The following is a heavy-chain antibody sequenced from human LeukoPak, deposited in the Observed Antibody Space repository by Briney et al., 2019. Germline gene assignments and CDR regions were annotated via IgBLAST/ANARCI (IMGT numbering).Heavy chain of an antibody. Sequence: GGSLRLSCAASGFTFSTYEMNWVRQAPGEGLEWVSYISTSGGTIYYADSVKGRFTISRDSAKNSLYLQMNSLRTEDTAIYYCARKSSGWYGYFDLWGRGTLVPVSS. CDR1: GFTFSTYE. D-gene: IGHD6-19*01. CDR3: ARKSSGWYGYFDL. CDR2: ISTSGGTI. V-gene: IGHV3-48*03. J-gene: IGHJ2*01.